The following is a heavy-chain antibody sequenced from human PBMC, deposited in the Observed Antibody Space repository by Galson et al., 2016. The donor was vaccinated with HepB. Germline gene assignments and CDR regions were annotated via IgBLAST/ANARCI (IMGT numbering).Heavy chain of an antibody. D-gene: IGHD5-18*01. CDR3: TTDSAMAFDH. Sequence: FLRLSCAASGFTFSNAWMSWVRQTPGKGLEWVGRIKSKTDGGTTDYAAFVKGRFTISRDDSKNTLYLQMNSLKTEDTAVYYCTTDSAMAFDHWGQGTQVTVSS. CDR2: IKSKTDGGTT. CDR1: GFTFSNAW. J-gene: IGHJ4*02. V-gene: IGHV3-15*01.